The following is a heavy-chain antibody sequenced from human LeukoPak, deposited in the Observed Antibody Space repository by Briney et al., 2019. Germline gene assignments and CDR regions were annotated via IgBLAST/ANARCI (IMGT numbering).Heavy chain of an antibody. V-gene: IGHV4-59*08. D-gene: IGHD2-8*01. CDR3: AXXXXVXXXMVSHYYYYXMDV. CDR2: IYYSGST. CDR1: GGSISSYY. J-gene: IGHJ6*03. Sequence: PSETLSLTCTVSGGSISSYYWSWIRQPPGKGLEWIGYIYYSGSTNYNPSLKSRVTISVDTSKNQFSLKLSSVTAADTAVYYCAXXXXVXXXMVSHYYYYXMDVWGKGTTVTVSS.